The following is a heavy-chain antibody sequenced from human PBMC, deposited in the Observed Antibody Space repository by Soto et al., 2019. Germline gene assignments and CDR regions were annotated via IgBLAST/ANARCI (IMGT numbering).Heavy chain of an antibody. V-gene: IGHV3-23*01. CDR3: AKSFTYYYDSSGYPGVPWGY. CDR2: SSGSGGST. CDR1: GFTFSSYA. J-gene: IGHJ4*02. Sequence: GGSLRLSCAASGFTFSSYAMSWVRQAPGKGLEWVSASSGSGGSTYYADSVKGRFTISRDNSKNTLYLQMNSLRAEDTAVYYCAKSFTYYYDSSGYPGVPWGYWGQGTLVTVSS. D-gene: IGHD3-22*01.